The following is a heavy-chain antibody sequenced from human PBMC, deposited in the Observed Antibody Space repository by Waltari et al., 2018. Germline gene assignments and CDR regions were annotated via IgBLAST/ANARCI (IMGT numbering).Heavy chain of an antibody. Sequence: EVKLLQSGGDLVQPGGSLRLSCAASGFTFSNYAMDWVRQAPGEGLEWVSSISVSGDSVESEDSVKGRFTTSRDNSKNIMYLQMNSLRVEDTALYYCEVSSSSFGNYWGQGALVTVSS. J-gene: IGHJ4*02. CDR3: EVSSSSFGNY. CDR1: GFTFSNYA. V-gene: IGHV3-23*01. D-gene: IGHD6-6*01. CDR2: ISVSGDSV.